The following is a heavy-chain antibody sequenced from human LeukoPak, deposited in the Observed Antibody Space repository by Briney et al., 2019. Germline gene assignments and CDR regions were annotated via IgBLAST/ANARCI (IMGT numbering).Heavy chain of an antibody. CDR2: ISGSGGST. CDR3: AKAAARWLQFSLNRGY. Sequence: GGSLRLSCAASGFTFSSYAMSWVRQAPGEGLEWVSAISGSGGSTYYADSVKGRFTISRDNSKNTLYLQMNSLRAEDTAVYYCAKAAARWLQFSLNRGYWGQGTLVTVSS. CDR1: GFTFSSYA. D-gene: IGHD5-24*01. V-gene: IGHV3-23*01. J-gene: IGHJ4*02.